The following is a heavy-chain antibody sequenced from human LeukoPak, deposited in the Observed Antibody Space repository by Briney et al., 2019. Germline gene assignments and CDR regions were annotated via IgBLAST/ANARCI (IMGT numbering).Heavy chain of an antibody. V-gene: IGHV4-59*01. J-gene: IGHJ4*02. CDR1: GGSISSYY. Sequence: SETLSLTCTVSGGSISSYYWSWIRQPPGRGLEWIGYIYYSGSTNYNPSLKSRVTISVDTSKNQFSLKLSSVTAADTAVYYCAREYGSGPYTFGYWGQGTLVTVSS. CDR2: IYYSGST. CDR3: AREYGSGPYTFGY. D-gene: IGHD3-10*01.